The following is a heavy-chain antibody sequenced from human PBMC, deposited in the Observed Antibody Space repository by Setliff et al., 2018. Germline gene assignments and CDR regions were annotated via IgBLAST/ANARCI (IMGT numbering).Heavy chain of an antibody. CDR3: AREDGSGFFVGVAWFDP. CDR1: GGSISRSSYY. D-gene: IGHD3-10*01. CDR2: IYYSGST. J-gene: IGHJ5*02. V-gene: IGHV4-39*07. Sequence: SETLSLTCTVSGGSISRSSYYRGWIRQPPGKGLEWIGSIYYSGSTYYNPSLKSRVTISVDTSKNQFSLKLSSVTAADTAVYYCAREDGSGFFVGVAWFDPWGQGTLVTVSS.